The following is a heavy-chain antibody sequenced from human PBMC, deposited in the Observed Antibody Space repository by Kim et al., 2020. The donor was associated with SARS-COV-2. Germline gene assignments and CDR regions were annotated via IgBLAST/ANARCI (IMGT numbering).Heavy chain of an antibody. V-gene: IGHV4-4*02. D-gene: IGHD6-13*01. CDR3: ARHIAAAGTAFDI. Sequence: SETLSLTCAVSGGSISSSNWWSWVRQPPGKGLEWIGEIYHSGSTNYNPSHKSRVTISVDKSKNQFSLKRSSVTAADTAVYYCARHIAAAGTAFDIWGQGTIVTFPS. J-gene: IGHJ3*02. CDR2: IYHSGST. CDR1: GGSISSSNW.